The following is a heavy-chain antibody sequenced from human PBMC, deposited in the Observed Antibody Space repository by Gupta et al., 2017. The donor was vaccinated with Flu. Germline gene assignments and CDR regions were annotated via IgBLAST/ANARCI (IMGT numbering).Heavy chain of an antibody. CDR3: ARRPMFRGVNVVDY. CDR2: ISSSGSTI. CDR1: GFTFRSCE. Sequence: EVQLVESGGGLVQPGGSVRRACAASGFTFRSCEMNWVRQAPGKGLEWVSYISSSGSTIYYADSVKGRFTITTGNAKKSLYLQMISRRAADTAVYYCARRPMFRGVNVVDYWGQGTLVTVSS. D-gene: IGHD3-10*01. J-gene: IGHJ4*02. V-gene: IGHV3-48*03.